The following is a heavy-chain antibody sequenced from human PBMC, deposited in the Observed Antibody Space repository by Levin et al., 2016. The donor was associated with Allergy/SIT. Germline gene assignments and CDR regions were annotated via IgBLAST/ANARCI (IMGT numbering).Heavy chain of an antibody. J-gene: IGHJ4*02. V-gene: IGHV4-30-2*01. Sequence: LRLSCAVSGGSISSGGYSWSWIRQPPGKGLEWIGYIYHSGSTYYNPSLKSRVTISVDRSKNQFSLKLSSVTAADTAVYYCARDVEDTAPGYFDYWGQGTLVTVSS. D-gene: IGHD5-18*01. CDR3: ARDVEDTAPGYFDY. CDR2: IYHSGST. CDR1: GGSISSGGYS.